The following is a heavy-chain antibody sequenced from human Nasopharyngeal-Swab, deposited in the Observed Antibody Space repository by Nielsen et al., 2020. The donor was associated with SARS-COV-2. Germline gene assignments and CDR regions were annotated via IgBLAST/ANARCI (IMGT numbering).Heavy chain of an antibody. J-gene: IGHJ3*02. Sequence: ASVKVSCKASGYTFTGYYMHWVRQAPGQGLEWMGWINPNSGGTNYAQKFQGWVTMTRDTSTSTAHMELSSLRSEDTAVYYCARASNSAFDIWGQGTLVTVSS. D-gene: IGHD2/OR15-2a*01. CDR3: ARASNSAFDI. CDR2: INPNSGGT. CDR1: GYTFTGYY. V-gene: IGHV1-2*04.